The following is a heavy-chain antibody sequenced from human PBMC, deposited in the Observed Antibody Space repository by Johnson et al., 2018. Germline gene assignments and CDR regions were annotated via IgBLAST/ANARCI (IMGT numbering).Heavy chain of an antibody. V-gene: IGHV3-30-3*01. CDR1: GFTFSSYA. Sequence: QVQLVESGGGVVQPGRSLRLSCAASGFTFSSYAMHWVRQAPGKGLEWVAVISYDGSNKYYADSVKGRFTIPRDNSKNTLYLKMNSLRAEDPAVYYGAGDLYNGDYGAFDIWGQGTMVTVSS. D-gene: IGHD4-17*01. CDR2: ISYDGSNK. J-gene: IGHJ3*02. CDR3: AGDLYNGDYGAFDI.